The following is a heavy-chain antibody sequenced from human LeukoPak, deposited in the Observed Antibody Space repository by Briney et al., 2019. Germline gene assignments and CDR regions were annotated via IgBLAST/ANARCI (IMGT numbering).Heavy chain of an antibody. CDR1: GYTFTSYD. CDR2: MNPNSGNT. J-gene: IGHJ4*02. Sequence: ASVKVSCKASGYTFTSYDINWVRQATGQGLEWMGWMNPNSGNTGYAQKFQGRVTITRNTSISTAYMELSSLRSDDTAVYYCARVRQRGSGWSSAPPAFDYWGQGTLVTVSS. CDR3: ARVRQRGSGWSSAPPAFDY. D-gene: IGHD6-19*01. V-gene: IGHV1-8*03.